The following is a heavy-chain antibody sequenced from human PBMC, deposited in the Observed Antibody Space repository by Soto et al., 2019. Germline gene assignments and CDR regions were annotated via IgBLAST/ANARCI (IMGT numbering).Heavy chain of an antibody. Sequence: TSETLSVTCAVYGGSFSGYYWSWSRQPPGKGLEWIGEINHSGSTNYNPSLKSRVTISVDTSKNQFSLKLSSVTAADTAVYYCARALDTAMVDLDYWGQGTLVTVSS. D-gene: IGHD5-18*01. CDR3: ARALDTAMVDLDY. J-gene: IGHJ4*02. CDR1: GGSFSGYY. CDR2: INHSGST. V-gene: IGHV4-34*01.